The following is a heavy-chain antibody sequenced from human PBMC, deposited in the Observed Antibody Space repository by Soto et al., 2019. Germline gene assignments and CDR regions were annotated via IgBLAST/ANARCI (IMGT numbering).Heavy chain of an antibody. CDR1: GFTVSSNY. Sequence: GGSLSLSCAASGFTVSSNYMSWVRQAPGKGLEWVSVIYSGGSTYYADSVKGRFTISRDNSQNTLYLQMNSLRAEDTAVYYCARDHATYYYGSGFVYYGMDVWGQGTTVTVS. CDR2: IYSGGST. J-gene: IGHJ6*02. D-gene: IGHD3-10*01. V-gene: IGHV3-53*01. CDR3: ARDHATYYYGSGFVYYGMDV.